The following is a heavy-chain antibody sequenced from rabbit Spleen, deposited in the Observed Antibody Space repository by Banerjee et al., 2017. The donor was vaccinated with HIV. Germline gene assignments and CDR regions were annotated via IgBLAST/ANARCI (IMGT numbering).Heavy chain of an antibody. J-gene: IGHJ4*01. V-gene: IGHV1S45*01. CDR2: IYAGSTGTI. Sequence: QEQLVESGGDLVKPGASLTLTCKASGLDFTSSYYMCWVRQAPGKGLEWIGTIYAGSTGTIDFASWAKGRFTISKTSSTTVTLQMTSLTAADTATYFCARNFDLWGPGTSSPS. CDR1: GLDFTSSYY. CDR3: ARNFDL.